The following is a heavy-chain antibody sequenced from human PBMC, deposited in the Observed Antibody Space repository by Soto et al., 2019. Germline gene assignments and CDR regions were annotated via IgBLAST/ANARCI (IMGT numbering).Heavy chain of an antibody. D-gene: IGHD1-20*01. J-gene: IGHJ4*02. Sequence: EVQLLDSGGGLVQPGESLRLSCAASGFTITSSAMSWVRQAPGKGLEWVSTTGISGRTTYYADSVKGRFTVSRDDSKNTLDLHMSSLRAEDTAVYYCATVHNTSRSFDYWGQGTPVTVSS. CDR2: TGISGRTT. CDR3: ATVHNTSRSFDY. CDR1: GFTITSSA. V-gene: IGHV3-23*01.